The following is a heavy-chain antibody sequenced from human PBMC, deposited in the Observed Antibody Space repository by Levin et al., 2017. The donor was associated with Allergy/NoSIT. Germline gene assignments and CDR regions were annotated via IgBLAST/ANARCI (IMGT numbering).Heavy chain of an antibody. V-gene: IGHV3-53*01. Sequence: GGSLRLSCAASGFTVSSNYMSWVRQAPGKGLEWVSVIYGGGSTYYADSVKGRFTISRDSSKNTLYLQMNSLRDEDTAVYYCARSGAKKYYCDYWGQGSLVTVS. CDR3: ARSGAKKYYCDY. CDR2: IYGGGST. CDR1: GFTVSSNY. D-gene: IGHD3-10*01. J-gene: IGHJ4*02.